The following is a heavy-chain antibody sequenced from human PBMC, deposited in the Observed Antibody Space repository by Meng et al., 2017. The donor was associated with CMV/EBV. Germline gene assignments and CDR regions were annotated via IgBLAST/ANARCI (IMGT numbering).Heavy chain of an antibody. CDR1: GCTISGYA. CDR3: AREGYCGGDCFYDY. V-gene: IGHV1-69*01. D-gene: IGHD2-21*02. Sequence: EVKSLLASGKDSCTASGCTISGYAISMARQVPGQGLEWMGGIIPILGTANYAQKFQGRVTITADESTSTAYRELSSLRSEDTAVYYCAREGYCGGDCFYDYWGQGTLVTVSS. J-gene: IGHJ4*02. CDR2: IIPILGTA.